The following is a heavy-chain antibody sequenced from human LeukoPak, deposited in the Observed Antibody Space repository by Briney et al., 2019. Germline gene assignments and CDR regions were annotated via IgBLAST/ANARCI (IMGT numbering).Heavy chain of an antibody. Sequence: ASVKVSCKASGYTFTSYAMHWVRQAPGQRLEWMGWINAGNGNTKYSQKLQGRVTITRDTSASTAYMELSSLRSEDTAVYYCARSYCSSTSCYVYFDYWGQGTLVTVSS. D-gene: IGHD2-2*01. CDR1: GYTFTSYA. V-gene: IGHV1-3*01. CDR2: INAGNGNT. CDR3: ARSYCSSTSCYVYFDY. J-gene: IGHJ4*02.